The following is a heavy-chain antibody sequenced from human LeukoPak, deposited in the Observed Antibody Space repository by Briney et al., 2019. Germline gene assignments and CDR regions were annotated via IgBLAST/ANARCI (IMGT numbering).Heavy chain of an antibody. CDR3: ARAETYYDFWSGYYTGFDY. CDR1: GGSVSSGSYY. D-gene: IGHD3-3*01. V-gene: IGHV4-61*01. J-gene: IGHJ4*02. CDR2: IYYSGST. Sequence: SETLSLTCTASGGSVSSGSYYWSWIRQPPGKGLEWIGYIYYSGSTNYNPSLKSRVTISVDTSKNQFSLKLSSVTAADTAVYYCARAETYYDFWSGYYTGFDYWGQGTLVTVSS.